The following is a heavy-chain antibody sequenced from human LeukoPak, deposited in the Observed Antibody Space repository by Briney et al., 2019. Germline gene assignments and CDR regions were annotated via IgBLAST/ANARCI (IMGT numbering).Heavy chain of an antibody. V-gene: IGHV1-69*13. CDR2: IIPIFGTA. CDR3: ARSIVGATPPYYYGMDV. Sequence: SVKVSCKASGGTFSSYAISWVRQAPGQGLEWMGGIIPIFGTANYAQKFQGRVTITADESTSTAYMELSSLRSEDTAVYYCARSIVGATPPYYYGMDVWGQGTTVTVSS. CDR1: GGTFSSYA. J-gene: IGHJ6*02. D-gene: IGHD1-26*01.